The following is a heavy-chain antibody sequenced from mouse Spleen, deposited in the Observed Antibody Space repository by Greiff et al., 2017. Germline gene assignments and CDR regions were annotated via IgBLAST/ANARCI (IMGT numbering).Heavy chain of an antibody. CDR1: GYTFTDYN. CDR3: ARGPYDYYYAMDY. CDR2: INPNNGGT. D-gene: IGHD2-4*01. J-gene: IGHJ4*01. V-gene: IGHV1-22*01. Sequence: VQLQQSGPELVKPGASVKMSCKASGYTFTDYNMHWVKQSHGKSLEWIGYINPNNGGTSYNQKFKGKATLTVNKSSSAAYMELRSLTSEDSAVYYCARGPYDYYYAMDYWGQGTSVTVSS.